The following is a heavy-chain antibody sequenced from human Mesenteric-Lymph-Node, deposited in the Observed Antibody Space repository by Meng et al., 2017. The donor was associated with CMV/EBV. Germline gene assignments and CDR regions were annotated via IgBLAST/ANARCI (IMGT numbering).Heavy chain of an antibody. CDR1: GYSISSDYY. V-gene: IGHV4-38-2*02. CDR3: ARGSRWIGDLSFSPYYFDY. J-gene: IGHJ4*01. CDR2: TYHSGST. Sequence: GSLRLSCTVSGYSISSDYYWGWIRQPPGKGLEWIGITYHSGSTYYNPSLKDRVTTSIDTSKNQFSLTLSSVTAADTAVYYCARGSRWIGDLSFSPYYFDYWGHGALVTVSS. D-gene: IGHD3-10*01.